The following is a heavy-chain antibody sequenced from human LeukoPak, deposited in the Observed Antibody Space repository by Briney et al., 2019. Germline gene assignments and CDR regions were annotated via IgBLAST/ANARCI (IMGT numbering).Heavy chain of an antibody. D-gene: IGHD3-3*01. Sequence: GGSLRLSCAASGFTFSSYAMSWVRQAPGKGLEWVSAISGSGGSTYYADSVKGRFTISRDNSKNTLYVQMNSLRVEDTAVYYCAKGITIFGVNTIWYYFDYWGQGTLVTVSS. V-gene: IGHV3-23*01. CDR3: AKGITIFGVNTIWYYFDY. CDR2: ISGSGGST. CDR1: GFTFSSYA. J-gene: IGHJ4*02.